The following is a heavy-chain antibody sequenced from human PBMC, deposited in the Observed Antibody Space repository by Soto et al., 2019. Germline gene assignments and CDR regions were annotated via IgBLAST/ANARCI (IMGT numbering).Heavy chain of an antibody. D-gene: IGHD2-15*01. CDR2: IIPIFGPA. V-gene: IGHV1-69*01. CDR3: ARSQGGSSSLDIYYYYYYGMDV. J-gene: IGHJ6*02. Sequence: QVQLVQSGAEVKKPGSSVKVSCKATGGTFSSYAISWVRQAPGQGLEWMGGIIPIFGPANYAQKFQCRVTITEDESTSTGYMELSSLRSEDTAVYYCARSQGGSSSLDIYYYYYYGMDVWGQGNKVTVSS. CDR1: GGTFSSYA.